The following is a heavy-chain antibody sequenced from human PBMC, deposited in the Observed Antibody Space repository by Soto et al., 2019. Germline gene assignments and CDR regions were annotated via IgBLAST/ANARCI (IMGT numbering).Heavy chain of an antibody. CDR3: AVLGPSTVVTPSIDY. CDR1: GGSFSGYY. J-gene: IGHJ4*02. D-gene: IGHD4-17*01. CDR2: INHSGST. Sequence: SETLSLTCAVYGGSFSGYYWSWIRQPPGKGLEWIGEINHSGSTNYNPSLKSRVTISVDTSKNQFSLKLSSVTAADTAVYYCAVLGPSTVVTPSIDYWGQGTLVTVSS. V-gene: IGHV4-34*01.